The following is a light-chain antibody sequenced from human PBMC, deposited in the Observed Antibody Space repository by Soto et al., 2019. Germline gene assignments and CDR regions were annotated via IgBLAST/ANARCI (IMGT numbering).Light chain of an antibody. CDR3: QQYGSP. CDR2: GAS. J-gene: IGKJ5*01. CDR1: QSVSSSY. V-gene: IGKV3-20*01. Sequence: EIVLTQSPGTLSLSPGERATLSCRASQSVSSSYLAWYQQKPGQAPRLPIYGASSRATGIPDRFSGSGSGTDFTLTISRLEPEDFAVYYCQQYGSPFGQGTRLEIK.